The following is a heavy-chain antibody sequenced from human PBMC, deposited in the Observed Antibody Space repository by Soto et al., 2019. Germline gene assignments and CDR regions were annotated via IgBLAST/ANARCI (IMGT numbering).Heavy chain of an antibody. V-gene: IGHV3-21*01. CDR1: GFTFSSHG. Sequence: EVQLVESGGGLVKPGGSLRLSCAASGFTFSSHGMNWVRQAPGKGLEWVSCITSTSSFIYYADSVKGRFTISRDNANNSLSLQMDSLRAEDTAVYYCARGAVVGMGQELDFWGQGILVTVSS. J-gene: IGHJ4*02. CDR3: ARGAVVGMGQELDF. CDR2: ITSTSSFI. D-gene: IGHD6-19*01.